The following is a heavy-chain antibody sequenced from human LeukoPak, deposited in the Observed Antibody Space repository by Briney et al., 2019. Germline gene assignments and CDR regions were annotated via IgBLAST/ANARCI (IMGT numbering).Heavy chain of an antibody. D-gene: IGHD5-12*01. J-gene: IGHJ5*02. CDR3: ASGSSGYDP. Sequence: PSETLSLTCAVYGGSFSGYYWSWIRQPPGKGLEWIGEINHSGSTNYNPSLKSRVTISVDTSKNQVPLKLSSVTAADTAVYYCASGSSGYDPWGQGTLVTVSS. CDR1: GGSFSGYY. CDR2: INHSGST. V-gene: IGHV4-34*01.